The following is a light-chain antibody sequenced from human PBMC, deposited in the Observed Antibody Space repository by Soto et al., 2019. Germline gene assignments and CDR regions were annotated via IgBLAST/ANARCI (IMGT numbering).Light chain of an antibody. V-gene: IGLV2-8*01. Sequence: QSALTQPPSASGSPGQSVTISCTGTNSDVGGYNYVSWYQQYPGKAPKLLIYEVTKRPSGVPDRFSASKSGNTASLTVSGLQCEDEADYYCNSFAGSAQGVFGGGTKVTVL. CDR1: NSDVGGYNY. J-gene: IGLJ3*02. CDR3: NSFAGSAQGV. CDR2: EVT.